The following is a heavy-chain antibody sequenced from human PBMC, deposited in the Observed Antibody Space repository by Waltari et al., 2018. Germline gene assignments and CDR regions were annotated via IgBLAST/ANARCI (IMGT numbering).Heavy chain of an antibody. CDR3: ARRVSTKGAFEV. CDR1: GGPFSSVG. V-gene: IGHV1-69*02. CDR2: IIAMTGRT. Sequence: QVQLVQSGAEVKQPGSSVKVSCKSSGGPFSSVGLHWLRQAPGQGLEWMGKIIAMTGRTVYEQKFQGRVRITADRSTTTGYMELRSLGSEDTAIYYCARRVSTKGAFEVWGRGTLVTVSP. J-gene: IGHJ3*01. D-gene: IGHD5-12*01.